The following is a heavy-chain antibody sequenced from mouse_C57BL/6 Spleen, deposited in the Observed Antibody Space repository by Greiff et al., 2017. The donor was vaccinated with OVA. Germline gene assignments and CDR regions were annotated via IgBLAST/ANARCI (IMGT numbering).Heavy chain of an antibody. D-gene: IGHD1-1*01. CDR2: IDPSDSET. J-gene: IGHJ4*01. Sequence: QVQLQQPGAELVRPGSSVKLSCKASGYTFTSYWMHWVKQRPIQGLEWIGNIDPSDSETHYNQKFKDKATLTVDKSSSTAYMQLSRLTSEDSAVYYCARIFSTTVVANYYAMDYWGQGTSVTVSS. CDR1: GYTFTSYW. CDR3: ARIFSTTVVANYYAMDY. V-gene: IGHV1-52*01.